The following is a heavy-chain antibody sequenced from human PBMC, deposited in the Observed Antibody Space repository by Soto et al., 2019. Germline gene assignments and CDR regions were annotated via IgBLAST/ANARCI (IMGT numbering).Heavy chain of an antibody. J-gene: IGHJ4*02. CDR3: ARSRRDCTGDNCYSDFDY. CDR1: GYTFTNYG. V-gene: IGHV1-18*01. Sequence: QVQVVQSGPEVKTPGASVQVSCKASGYTFTNYGVNWVRQAPGQGLEWMGWILPNNGKTNYAQKLQGRVTMTRGTSTGTAYMELMSLTSDDTAIYYCARSRRDCTGDNCYSDFDYWGQGTLVTVSS. CDR2: ILPNNGKT. D-gene: IGHD2-15*01.